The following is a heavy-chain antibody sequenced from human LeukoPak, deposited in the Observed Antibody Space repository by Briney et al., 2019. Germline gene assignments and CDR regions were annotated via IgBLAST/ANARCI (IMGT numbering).Heavy chain of an antibody. D-gene: IGHD6-6*01. V-gene: IGHV4-34*01. CDR2: SKHSGST. J-gene: IGHJ5*02. CDR1: GGSFSGYY. CDR3: ARLRGRLAARPWAYSS. Sequence: PSETLSLTCAVYGGSFSGYYWSWIRHPPGKGRECLGESKHSGSTNYNPSHKSRVTISVDTSKNQFSLKLSSVTAADTAVYYCARLRGRLAARPWAYSSWGQGTLVTVSS.